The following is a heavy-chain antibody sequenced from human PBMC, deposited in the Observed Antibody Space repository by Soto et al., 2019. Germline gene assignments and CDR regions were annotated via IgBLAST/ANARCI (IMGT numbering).Heavy chain of an antibody. D-gene: IGHD3-3*01. CDR3: ARWSYLDY. CDR1: GFTFGSRA. Sequence: AGGSLRLSCVASGFTFGSRAMSWVRQAPGEGLEWVSTITDTGGDTKYADSVRGRFTISRDNSKNTLYLQMNSLRADDTAIYYCARWSYLDYWGQGTRVTVSS. CDR2: ITDTGGDT. V-gene: IGHV3-23*01. J-gene: IGHJ4*02.